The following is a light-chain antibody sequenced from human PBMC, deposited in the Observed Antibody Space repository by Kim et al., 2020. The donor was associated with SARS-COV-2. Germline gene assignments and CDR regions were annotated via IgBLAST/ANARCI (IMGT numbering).Light chain of an antibody. CDR3: SALDSSLSEGV. J-gene: IGLJ6*01. Sequence: RQTATLTCTGNSNFVVNHGSSWLQQHQGHPPKLLSYRNNNRPSWISEIFSASRSGNTASLTITGLQPEDEADYYCSALDSSLSEGVFGSGTKVTVL. CDR1: SNFVVNHG. CDR2: RNN. V-gene: IGLV10-54*02.